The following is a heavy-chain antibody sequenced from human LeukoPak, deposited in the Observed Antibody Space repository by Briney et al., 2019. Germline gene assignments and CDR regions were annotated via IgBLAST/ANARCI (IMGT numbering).Heavy chain of an antibody. J-gene: IGHJ4*02. CDR2: ISYSGST. V-gene: IGHV4-59*08. CDR1: GGSLSSYA. Sequence: PSETLSLTCTVSGGSLSSYAWTWVRQPPGNELEWIGYISYSGSTTYNPSLKSRATMSVDTSKNQFSLKVTSVTAADTAVYYCARQDRSGSLTADWGQGTLVTVSS. D-gene: IGHD3-22*01. CDR3: ARQDRSGSLTAD.